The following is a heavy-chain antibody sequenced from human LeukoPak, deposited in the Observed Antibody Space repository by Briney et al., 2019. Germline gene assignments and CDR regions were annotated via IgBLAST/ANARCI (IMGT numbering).Heavy chain of an antibody. J-gene: IGHJ4*02. V-gene: IGHV1-46*03. Sequence: ASVKVSCKASGHTFTSNFVHWVRQAPGQGLEWMAVLNPSDGDTTYAQKFQGRITMTRDTSTGTVYMELSSLRSEDTAVCYCAGETDAFDYWGQGTLVTVSS. CDR2: LNPSDGDT. CDR1: GHTFTSNF. CDR3: AGETDAFDY.